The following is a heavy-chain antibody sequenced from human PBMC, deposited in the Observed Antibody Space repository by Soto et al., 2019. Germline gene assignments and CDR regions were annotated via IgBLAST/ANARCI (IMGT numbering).Heavy chain of an antibody. D-gene: IGHD2-15*01. CDR3: ARRPHCSGGICYYGLDN. CDR1: GYTFTNSD. Sequence: SVKVSCKASGYTFTNSDINWVRQAPGEGLEWMGWMNPDSGHAAYAQKFQGRVTLTTSTSTSTVYMEMRSLGSEDTAVYYCARRPHCSGGICYYGLDNWGQGTLVTVSS. J-gene: IGHJ4*02. V-gene: IGHV1-8*01. CDR2: MNPDSGHA.